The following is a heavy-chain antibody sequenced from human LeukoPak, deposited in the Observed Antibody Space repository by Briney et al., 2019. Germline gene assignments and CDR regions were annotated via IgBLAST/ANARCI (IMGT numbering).Heavy chain of an antibody. D-gene: IGHD1-26*01. CDR2: ISSSSSYI. V-gene: IGHV3-21*01. CDR1: GFTFSSYS. Sequence: GGSLRLSCAASGFTFSSYSMNWVRQAPGKGLEWVSSISSSSSYIYYADSVKGRFTISSDNAKNSLYLQMNSLRAEDTAVYYCARDSGSYLPAAFDIWGQGTMVTVSS. J-gene: IGHJ3*02. CDR3: ARDSGSYLPAAFDI.